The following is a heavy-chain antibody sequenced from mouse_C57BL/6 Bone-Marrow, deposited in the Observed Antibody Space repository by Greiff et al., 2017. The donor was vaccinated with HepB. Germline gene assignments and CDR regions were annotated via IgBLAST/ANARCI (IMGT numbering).Heavy chain of an antibody. J-gene: IGHJ1*03. CDR1: GFPITSGYY. D-gene: IGHD1-1*01. V-gene: IGHV12-3*01. CDR3: AGDSYGSSPDFDV. Sequence: VQLQESGPGLVKPSQSLFLTCSIPGFPITSGYYWIWIRQSPGKPLEWMGYITHSGETFYNPSLQRPISITRETSKNQFFLQLNSVTTEDTAMYYCAGDSYGSSPDFDVWGTGTTVTVSS. CDR2: ITHSGET.